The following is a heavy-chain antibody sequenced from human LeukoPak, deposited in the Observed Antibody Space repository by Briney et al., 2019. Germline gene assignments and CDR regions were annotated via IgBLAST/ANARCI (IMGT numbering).Heavy chain of an antibody. Sequence: GSLRLSCAASGFTFSSYWSWIRQPPGKGLEWIGEINHSGSTNYNPSLKSRVTISVDTSKNQFSLKLSSVTAADTAVYYCARGSGNDGDYFDYWGQGTLVTVSS. CDR2: INHSGST. CDR3: ARGSGNDGDYFDY. V-gene: IGHV4-34*01. J-gene: IGHJ4*02. D-gene: IGHD1-1*01. CDR1: GFTFSSY.